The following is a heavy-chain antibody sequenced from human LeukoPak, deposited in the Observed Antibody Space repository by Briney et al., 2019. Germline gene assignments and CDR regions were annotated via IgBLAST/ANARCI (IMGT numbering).Heavy chain of an antibody. CDR2: IYHSGST. Sequence: KASETLSLTCTVSGYSIGKGYYWAWIRQPPGEGLEWIGSIYHSGSTYYNPSLKSRVTISVDTSKNQFSLKLSSVTAADTAVYYCARDSSWSAFDYWGQGTLVSVSS. CDR1: GYSIGKGYY. V-gene: IGHV4-38-2*02. J-gene: IGHJ4*02. CDR3: ARDSSWSAFDY.